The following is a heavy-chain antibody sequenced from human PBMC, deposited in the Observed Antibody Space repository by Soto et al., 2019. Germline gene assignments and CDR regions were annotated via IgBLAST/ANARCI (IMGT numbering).Heavy chain of an antibody. V-gene: IGHV1-18*01. J-gene: IGHJ4*02. Sequence: QVPLVQSGAEVKKPGASVKVSCKASGYTFTSYGISWVRQAPGQGLEWMGWISAYNGNTNYAQKLQGRVTMTTDTSTSTAYMELRSLRSDDTAVYYCARGTLYCGGDCYWGAYYFDYWGQGTLVTVSS. CDR1: GYTFTSYG. CDR3: ARGTLYCGGDCYWGAYYFDY. CDR2: ISAYNGNT. D-gene: IGHD2-21*01.